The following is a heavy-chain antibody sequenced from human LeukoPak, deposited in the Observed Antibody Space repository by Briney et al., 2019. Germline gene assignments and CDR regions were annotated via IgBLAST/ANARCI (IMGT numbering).Heavy chain of an antibody. CDR1: GGSFSGYY. Sequence: SETLSLTCAVYGGSFSGYYWSWIRQPPGKGLEWIGDINHSGDTNYNPSLKSRVTISVNTSKNQFSLKLSSVTAADTAVYYCARLYSYGLHYYYYMDVWGKGTTVTIPS. CDR3: ARLYSYGLHYYYYMDV. V-gene: IGHV4-34*01. D-gene: IGHD5-18*01. J-gene: IGHJ6*03. CDR2: INHSGDT.